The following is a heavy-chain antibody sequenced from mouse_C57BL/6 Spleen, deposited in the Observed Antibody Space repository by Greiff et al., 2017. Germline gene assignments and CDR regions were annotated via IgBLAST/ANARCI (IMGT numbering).Heavy chain of an antibody. D-gene: IGHD2-5*01. CDR3: ARHSNRGKGFAY. J-gene: IGHJ3*01. Sequence: QVQLQQPGAELVMPGASVKLSCKASGYTFTSYWMHWVKQRPGQGLEWIGEIDPSDSYTNYNPKFQGKSTLTVDKSSSTAYMQLSSLTSEDSAVYYCARHSNRGKGFAYWGQGTLVTVSA. CDR1: GYTFTSYW. V-gene: IGHV1-69*01. CDR2: IDPSDSYT.